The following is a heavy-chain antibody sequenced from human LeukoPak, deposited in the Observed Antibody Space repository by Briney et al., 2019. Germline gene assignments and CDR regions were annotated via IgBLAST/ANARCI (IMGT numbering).Heavy chain of an antibody. CDR3: ATHLSPTMVRAGGFDY. CDR1: GFTVSSNY. CDR2: VYSGGST. V-gene: IGHV3-53*04. Sequence: PGGSLRLSCAASGFTVSSNYMSWVRQAPGKGLEWVSVVYSGGSTYYADSVKGRFTISRHNSKNTLYLQMNSLRAEDTAVYYCATHLSPTMVRAGGFDYWGQGTLVTVSS. J-gene: IGHJ4*02. D-gene: IGHD3-10*01.